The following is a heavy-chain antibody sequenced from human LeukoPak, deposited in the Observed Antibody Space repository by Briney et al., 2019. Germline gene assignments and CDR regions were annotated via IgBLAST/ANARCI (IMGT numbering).Heavy chain of an antibody. V-gene: IGHV4-59*11. CDR2: ISYTGAT. CDR1: GASTSNQH. D-gene: IGHD2/OR15-2a*01. CDR3: TRGFYEPFDH. J-gene: IGHJ4*02. Sequence: SETLSLTCTVSGASTSNQHWDWIRQSPGKGLEWIGYISYTGATGYNPSLKSRATLSFDTSKNQFSLNIKSVTAADTAVYYCTRGFYEPFDHWGQGKLVTV.